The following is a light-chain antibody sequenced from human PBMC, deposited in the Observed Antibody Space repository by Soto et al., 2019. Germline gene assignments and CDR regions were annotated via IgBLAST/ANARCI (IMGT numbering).Light chain of an antibody. J-gene: IGLJ1*01. Sequence: QSVLTQPPSVSGVPGQRVTISCSGSSSNIGAGYDVHWYQQRPVTAPKLLIFGNINRPSGVPDRFSGSKSGTSASLAITGLQAEDEGDYYCQSCDSTLSPRYDFRNGTKDTV. V-gene: IGLV1-40*01. CDR2: GNI. CDR1: SSNIGAGYD. CDR3: QSCDSTLSPRYD.